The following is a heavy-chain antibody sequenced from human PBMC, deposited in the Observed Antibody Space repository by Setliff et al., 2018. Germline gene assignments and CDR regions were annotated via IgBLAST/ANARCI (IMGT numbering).Heavy chain of an antibody. V-gene: IGHV4-39*01. CDR1: GGSISSSSYY. D-gene: IGHD3-10*01. CDR3: ASRGKQGVLWFGESLGAFDI. Sequence: SETLSLTCTVSGGSISSSSYYWGWIRQPPGKGLEWIGSIYYSGSTYYNPSLKSRVTISVDTSKNQFSLKLGSVTAADTAVYYCASRGKQGVLWFGESLGAFDIWGQGTMVTVS. J-gene: IGHJ3*02. CDR2: IYYSGST.